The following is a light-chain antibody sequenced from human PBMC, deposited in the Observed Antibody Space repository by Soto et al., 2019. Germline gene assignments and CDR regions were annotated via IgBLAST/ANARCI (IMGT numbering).Light chain of an antibody. CDR3: QQYNNYPRT. CDR2: RAS. Sequence: DIQMTQFPSTLSASVGARVTITCRASQSVDTWLAWYQQKPGKAPSLLIYRASSLESGVPSRFSGSGSGTEFTLTIRSLQPDDFATYYCQQYNNYPRTFGQGTKVEVK. V-gene: IGKV1-5*03. CDR1: QSVDTW. J-gene: IGKJ1*01.